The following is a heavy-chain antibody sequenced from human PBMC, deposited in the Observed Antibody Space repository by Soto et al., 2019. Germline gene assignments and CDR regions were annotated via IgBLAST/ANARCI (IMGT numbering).Heavy chain of an antibody. V-gene: IGHV3-30-3*01. CDR1: GFPFSYYA. J-gene: IGHJ4*02. Sequence: PGGSLRLSCAASGFPFSYYAMHWVRQTPGKGLEWVAAISYDGSNKYYADSVKGRFTISRDNSKNTLYLQMNSLRAEDTAVYYCAKEFADIVVVVAATRYFDYWGQGTLVTVSS. D-gene: IGHD2-15*01. CDR3: AKEFADIVVVVAATRYFDY. CDR2: ISYDGSNK.